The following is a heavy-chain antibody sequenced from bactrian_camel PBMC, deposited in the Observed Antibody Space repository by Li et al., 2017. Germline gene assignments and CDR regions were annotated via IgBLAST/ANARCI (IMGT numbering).Heavy chain of an antibody. Sequence: HVQLVESGGGSVQAGGSLRLSCAASGYTFSSYCMGWYRQAPGKEREGVAGTSTAGTSTHYSDSAKGRFTISRYNRNNTLYLHMNNLKPEDTGMYHCAAVEWQCSGALLDYGFDYWGKGTLVTVSS. J-gene: IGHJ7*01. D-gene: IGHD2*01. CDR2: TSTAGTST. V-gene: IGHV3S6*01. CDR1: GYTFSSYC.